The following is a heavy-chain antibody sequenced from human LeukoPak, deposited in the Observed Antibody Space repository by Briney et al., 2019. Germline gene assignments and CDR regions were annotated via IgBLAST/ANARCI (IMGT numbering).Heavy chain of an antibody. V-gene: IGHV3-23*01. J-gene: IGHJ4*02. CDR3: ARRAGAYSHPYDY. D-gene: IGHD4/OR15-4a*01. CDR2: ISASGGST. CDR1: GVTFSNYG. Sequence: GGTLRLSCAASGVTFSNYGMSWVRQAPGKGLEWVPAISASGGSTYYADSVKGRFTISIDNSKNTLYLQMNSLRAEDTAVYYCARRAGAYSHPYDYWGQGTLVTVSS.